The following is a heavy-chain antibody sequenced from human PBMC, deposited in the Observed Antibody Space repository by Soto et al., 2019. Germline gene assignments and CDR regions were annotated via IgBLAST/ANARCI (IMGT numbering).Heavy chain of an antibody. CDR3: ARDQWIQLWSTGENYYYYGMDV. D-gene: IGHD5-18*01. Sequence: GASVKVSCKASGYTFTSYGISWVRQAPGQGLEWMGWISAYNGNTNYAQKLQGRVTMTTDTSTSTAYMELRSLRSDDTAVYYCARDQWIQLWSTGENYYYYGMDVWGQGTTVTVS. V-gene: IGHV1-18*01. J-gene: IGHJ6*02. CDR2: ISAYNGNT. CDR1: GYTFTSYG.